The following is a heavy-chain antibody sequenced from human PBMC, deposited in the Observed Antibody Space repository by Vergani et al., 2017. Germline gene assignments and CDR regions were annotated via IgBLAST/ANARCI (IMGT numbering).Heavy chain of an antibody. Sequence: EVQLVQSGAEVKKPGESLRISCKGSGYSFTSYWISWVRQMPGKGLEWMGRMDPSDSYTNYRPTFQGHVTISADKSISTAYLQWSSLKASDTAMYYCATPGLYCSSTSCIGVWGQGTLVTVYS. CDR3: ATPGLYCSSTSCIGV. D-gene: IGHD2-2*01. J-gene: IGHJ4*02. CDR2: MDPSDSYT. CDR1: GYSFTSYW. V-gene: IGHV5-10-1*03.